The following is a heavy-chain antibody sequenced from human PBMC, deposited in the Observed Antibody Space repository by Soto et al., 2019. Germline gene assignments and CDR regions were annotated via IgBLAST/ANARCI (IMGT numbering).Heavy chain of an antibody. CDR3: ARDAAGYSGYYFYYGLDV. CDR2: TYYRSKWYN. J-gene: IGHJ6*02. Sequence: QVQLQQSGPGLVKPSQTLSLTCAISGDSVSANSGTWNWIRQSPSRGLEWLGRTYYRSKWYNDYADSVRGRITINPDTSKNQCSLQLNSVTPEDTAVYYCARDAAGYSGYYFYYGLDVWGQGTTVTVSS. CDR1: GDSVSANSGT. D-gene: IGHD5-12*01. V-gene: IGHV6-1*01.